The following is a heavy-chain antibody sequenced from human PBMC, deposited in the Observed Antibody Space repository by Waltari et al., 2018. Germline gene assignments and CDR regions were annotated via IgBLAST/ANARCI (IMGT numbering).Heavy chain of an antibody. V-gene: IGHV3-23*01. CDR2: ISGRGGST. CDR3: ARVVCSGGSCQGGMDV. J-gene: IGHJ6*02. CDR1: GFTFSSYA. D-gene: IGHD2-15*01. Sequence: EVQLLESGGGLVQPGGSLRLSCAASGFTFSSYAMSWVRQAPGKGLEWVSAISGRGGSTYYADAVKGRFTISRDNAKSSLYLQMSSLRVEDTAVYYCARVVCSGGSCQGGMDVWGQGTTVTVSS.